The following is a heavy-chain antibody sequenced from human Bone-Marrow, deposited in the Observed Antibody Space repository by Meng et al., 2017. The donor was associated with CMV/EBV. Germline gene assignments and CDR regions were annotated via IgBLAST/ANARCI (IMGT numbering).Heavy chain of an antibody. CDR3: ARKSRYYDFWSGQDY. Sequence: SETLSLTCTVSGGSISSGGYYWSWIRQHPGKGLEWIGYIYYSGSTYYNPSLKSRVTISVDTSKNQFSLKLSSVTSADTAVYYCARKSRYYDFWSGQDYWGTGTLVTVSS. D-gene: IGHD3-3*01. CDR2: IYYSGST. V-gene: IGHV4-31*03. J-gene: IGHJ4*02. CDR1: GGSISSGGYY.